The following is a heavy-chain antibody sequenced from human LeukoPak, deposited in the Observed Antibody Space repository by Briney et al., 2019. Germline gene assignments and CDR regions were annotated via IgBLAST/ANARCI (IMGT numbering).Heavy chain of an antibody. V-gene: IGHV4-4*07. J-gene: IGHJ6*02. CDR1: GGSISSYY. Sequence: PSETLSLTCTVSGGSISSYYWSWIRQPAGKGLEWIGRIYTSGSTNYNPSLKSRVTMSVDTSKNQFSLKLSSVTAADTAVYYCARAWITMVRGARLSMDVWGQGTTVTVSS. CDR2: IYTSGST. D-gene: IGHD3-10*01. CDR3: ARAWITMVRGARLSMDV.